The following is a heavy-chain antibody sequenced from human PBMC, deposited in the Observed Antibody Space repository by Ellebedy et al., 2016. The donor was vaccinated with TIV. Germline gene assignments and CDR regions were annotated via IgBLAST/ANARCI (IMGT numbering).Heavy chain of an antibody. CDR2: ISAYNGNT. J-gene: IGHJ3*02. Sequence: ASVKVSCKASGYTFTSYGISWVRQAPGQGLEWMGWISAYNGNTNYAQKLQGRVTISVDTSKNQFSLKLSSVTAADTAVHYCASIVVATMGAFDIWGQGTMVTVSS. D-gene: IGHD3-22*01. CDR1: GYTFTSYG. V-gene: IGHV1-18*01. CDR3: ASIVVATMGAFDI.